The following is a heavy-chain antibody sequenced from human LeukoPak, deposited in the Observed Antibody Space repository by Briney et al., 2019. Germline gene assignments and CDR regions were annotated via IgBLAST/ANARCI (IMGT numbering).Heavy chain of an antibody. Sequence: PSETLSLTCTVSGGSVSSGNYYWNWIRQPPGKGLEWIGYIYCGGSTNYNPSLKSRLTISVDTSKNQFSLKLSSVTAADTAVYYCARGDQPAAMDNWFDPWGQGTLVTVSS. V-gene: IGHV4-61*01. CDR3: ARGDQPAAMDNWFDP. CDR1: GGSVSSGNYY. CDR2: IYCGGST. J-gene: IGHJ5*02. D-gene: IGHD2-2*01.